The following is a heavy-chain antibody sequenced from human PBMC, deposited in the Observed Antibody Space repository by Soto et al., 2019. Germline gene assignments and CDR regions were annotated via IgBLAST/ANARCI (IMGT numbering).Heavy chain of an antibody. Sequence: PGGSLRLSCAASGFTFSSYSMNWVRQAPGKGLEWVSYISSSSSTIYYADSVKGRFTISRDNAKNSLYLQMNSLRDEDTAVYYCARDAMGGSCLRCYYGMDVWGQGTTVTVSS. CDR3: ARDAMGGSCLRCYYGMDV. J-gene: IGHJ6*02. CDR1: GFTFSSYS. V-gene: IGHV3-48*02. CDR2: ISSSSSTI. D-gene: IGHD1-26*01.